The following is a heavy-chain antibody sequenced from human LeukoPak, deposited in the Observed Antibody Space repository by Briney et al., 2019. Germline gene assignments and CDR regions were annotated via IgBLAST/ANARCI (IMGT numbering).Heavy chain of an antibody. CDR3: AREYSSGWYAFDI. V-gene: IGHV4-39*07. Sequence: SETLSLTCTVSGGSISSSSYYWGWIRQPPGKGLEWIGSIHYSGRTYYNPSLKSRVTISVDTAKNQFSLKLSSVTAADTAVYYCAREYSSGWYAFDIWGQGTMVTVSS. CDR2: IHYSGRT. J-gene: IGHJ3*02. CDR1: GGSISSSSYY. D-gene: IGHD6-19*01.